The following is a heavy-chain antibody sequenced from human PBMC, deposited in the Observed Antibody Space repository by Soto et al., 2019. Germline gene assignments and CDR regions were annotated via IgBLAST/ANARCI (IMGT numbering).Heavy chain of an antibody. V-gene: IGHV1-2*04. CDR1: GYTFTGYY. J-gene: IGHJ4*02. Sequence: GASVKVSCKASGYTFTGYYMHWVRQAPGQGLEWMGWINPNSGGTNYAQKFQGWVTMTRDTSISTAYMELSRLRSDDTAVYYCAVKRWSGSYLFDYWGQGTLVTVSS. CDR2: INPNSGGT. D-gene: IGHD1-26*01. CDR3: AVKRWSGSYLFDY.